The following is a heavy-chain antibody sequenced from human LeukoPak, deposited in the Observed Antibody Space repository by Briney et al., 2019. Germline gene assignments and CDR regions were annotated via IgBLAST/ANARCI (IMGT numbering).Heavy chain of an antibody. CDR1: GFTFSDYY. D-gene: IGHD5-18*01. Sequence: GGSLRLSCAASGFTFSDYYMSWIRQAPGKGLEWVSYISSSGSTIYYADSVKGRFTISRDNAKNSLYLQMNSLRAEDTAVYYCARNLVYGYSYGYGSVRDAFDIWGQGTMVTVSS. CDR3: ARNLVYGYSYGYGSVRDAFDI. V-gene: IGHV3-11*04. J-gene: IGHJ3*02. CDR2: ISSSGSTI.